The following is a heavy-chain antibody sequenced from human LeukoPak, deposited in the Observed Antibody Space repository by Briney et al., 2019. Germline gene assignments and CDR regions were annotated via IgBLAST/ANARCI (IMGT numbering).Heavy chain of an antibody. CDR1: GFTFSSYA. CDR2: VSGSGGNT. V-gene: IGHV3-23*01. CDR3: ARSQQRLAHGFDI. Sequence: GGSLRLSCASSGFTFSSYAMSWVRQAPGKGLEWVSGVSGSGGNTYYADSVKGRFTISRDNSKNTLHLQMNSLRAEDTAVYYCARSQQRLAHGFDIWGQGTMVTVSS. D-gene: IGHD6-13*01. J-gene: IGHJ3*02.